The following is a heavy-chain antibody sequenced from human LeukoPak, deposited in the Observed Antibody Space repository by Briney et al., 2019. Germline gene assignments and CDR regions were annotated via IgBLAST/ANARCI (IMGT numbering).Heavy chain of an antibody. CDR2: ISAYNGNT. D-gene: IGHD3-9*01. J-gene: IGHJ5*02. V-gene: IGHV1-18*01. CDR1: GYTFTSYG. CDR3: ARDYYDILTGYYLNWFDP. Sequence: ASVEVSCKASGYTFTSYGISWVRQAPGQGLEWMGWISAYNGNTNYAQKLQGRVTMTTDTSTSTAYMELRSLRSDDTAVYYCARDYYDILTGYYLNWFDPWGQGTLVTVSS.